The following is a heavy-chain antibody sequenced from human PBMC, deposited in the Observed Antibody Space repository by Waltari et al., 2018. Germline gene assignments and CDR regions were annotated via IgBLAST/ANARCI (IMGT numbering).Heavy chain of an antibody. CDR2: ISSSSSTI. D-gene: IGHD3-22*01. Sequence: EVQLVESGGGLVQPGGSLRLSCAASGFTFSSYSMHWVRQAPGKGLEWVSYISSSSSTIYYADSVKGRFTISRDNAKNSLYLQMNSLRAEDTAVYYCARGAKYYYDSSGYLDYWGQGTLVTVSS. J-gene: IGHJ4*02. CDR1: GFTFSSYS. V-gene: IGHV3-48*04. CDR3: ARGAKYYYDSSGYLDY.